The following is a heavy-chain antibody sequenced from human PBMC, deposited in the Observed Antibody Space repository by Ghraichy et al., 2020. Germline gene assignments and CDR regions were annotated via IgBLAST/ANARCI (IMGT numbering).Heavy chain of an antibody. V-gene: IGHV1-8*01. J-gene: IGHJ6*02. CDR1: GYTLTSHD. CDR3: ARSHGMDV. CDR2: MNPNSGNT. Sequence: ASVKVSCKASGYTLTSHDINWERQAPGQGLEWMGWMNPNSGNTGYAQKLQGRVTMTRNTSISTAYMELSSLRSEDTAVYYCARSHGMDVWGQGTTVTISS.